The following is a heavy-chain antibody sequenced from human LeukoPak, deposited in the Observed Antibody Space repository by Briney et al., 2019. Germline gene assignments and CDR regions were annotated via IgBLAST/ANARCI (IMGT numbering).Heavy chain of an antibody. Sequence: PGGSLRLSCAASGFTFSSYSMNWVRQAPGKGLEWVSSISSSSSYIYYADSVKGRFTISRDNAKNSLYLQMNSLRAEDTAVYYCASNYDSSGYFHYFDYWGQGTLVTVSS. CDR2: ISSSSSYI. J-gene: IGHJ4*02. V-gene: IGHV3-21*01. D-gene: IGHD3-22*01. CDR1: GFTFSSYS. CDR3: ASNYDSSGYFHYFDY.